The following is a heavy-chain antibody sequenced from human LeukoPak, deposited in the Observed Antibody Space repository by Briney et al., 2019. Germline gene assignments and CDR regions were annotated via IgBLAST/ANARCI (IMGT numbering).Heavy chain of an antibody. V-gene: IGHV3-48*04. J-gene: IGHJ4*02. Sequence: GGSLRLSCAASGFLFSSYGMSWVRQAPGKGLEWVSSISGTRRTTYYADSVKGRFTISRDNAKNSLYLQMNSLRAEDTAVYYCARDQGDTAMAREFDYWGQGTLVTVSS. D-gene: IGHD5-18*01. CDR2: ISGTRRTT. CDR3: ARDQGDTAMAREFDY. CDR1: GFLFSSYG.